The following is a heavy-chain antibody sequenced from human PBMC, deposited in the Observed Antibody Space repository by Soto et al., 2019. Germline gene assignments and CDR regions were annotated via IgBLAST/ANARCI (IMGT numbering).Heavy chain of an antibody. CDR2: VGVSGTDT. J-gene: IGHJ4*02. D-gene: IGHD5-12*01. CDR3: AKAKGVYSGYVDY. Sequence: PGGSLRLSCVASGFTFSTYTMSWVRQAPGKGLEWVSAVGVSGTDTYYTDSVKGRFTISRDNSKNTLYLQMNSLRVEDTAIYYCAKAKGVYSGYVDYWGQGTLVTVSS. V-gene: IGHV3-23*01. CDR1: GFTFSTYT.